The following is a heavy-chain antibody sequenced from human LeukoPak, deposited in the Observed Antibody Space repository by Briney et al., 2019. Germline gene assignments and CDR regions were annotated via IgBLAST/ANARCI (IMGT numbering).Heavy chain of an antibody. D-gene: IGHD2-2*01. CDR3: TTDLLGFCSSSGCYDNWLDP. Sequence: GGSLCLTCAASGFNFSNAWMTWVRQAPGKGLEWDGRIKSKTDGGTIDYAAPVKGRFTISRDDSKDTLYLQMNSLTTEDTAVYYCTTDLLGFCSSSGCYDNWLDPWGQGALVTVSS. CDR1: GFNFSNAW. J-gene: IGHJ5*02. V-gene: IGHV3-15*01. CDR2: IKSKTDGGTI.